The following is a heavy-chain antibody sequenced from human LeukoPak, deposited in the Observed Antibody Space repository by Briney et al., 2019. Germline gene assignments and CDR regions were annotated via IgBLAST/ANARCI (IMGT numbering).Heavy chain of an antibody. CDR3: TKRVKYGGTWDHFAD. CDR1: GFTFDNYR. J-gene: IGHJ4*02. D-gene: IGHD1-26*01. Sequence: GGSLRLSCAASGFTFDNYRMSWVRQAPGKGLEWVSTVTADGGNTYYADSVKGRFTISKDNSKSTLILQMNSLRVEDTALYYCTKRVKYGGTWDHFADWGQGTLVTVSS. V-gene: IGHV3-23*01. CDR2: VTADGGNT.